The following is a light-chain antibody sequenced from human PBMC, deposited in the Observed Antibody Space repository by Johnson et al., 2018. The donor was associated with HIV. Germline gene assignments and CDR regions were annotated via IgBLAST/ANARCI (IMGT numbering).Light chain of an antibody. CDR3: GTWDSSLSVSYC. Sequence: QSVLTQPPSVSAAPGQKVTISCSGSSSNIGNNYVSWYQQLPGTAPKLLIYDNNKRPSGIPDRFSGSKSGTSATLGITGLQTGDEADYYCGTWDSSLSVSYCFGTGTKVTVL. CDR1: SSNIGNNY. J-gene: IGLJ1*01. CDR2: DNN. V-gene: IGLV1-51*01.